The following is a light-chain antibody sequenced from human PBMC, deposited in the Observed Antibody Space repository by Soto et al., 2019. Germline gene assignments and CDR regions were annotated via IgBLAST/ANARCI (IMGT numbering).Light chain of an antibody. CDR1: QSIPSNY. Sequence: EIVLTQSPGTLSLSPGERATLSCRARQSIPSNYLAWYQHKPGQAPRLLIYGAPSRATGVPATFSGSGSGTDVTLTISRLEPDNSAVYYCQQYGSSFTFGPGTKVEIK. V-gene: IGKV3-20*01. CDR2: GAP. CDR3: QQYGSSFT. J-gene: IGKJ3*01.